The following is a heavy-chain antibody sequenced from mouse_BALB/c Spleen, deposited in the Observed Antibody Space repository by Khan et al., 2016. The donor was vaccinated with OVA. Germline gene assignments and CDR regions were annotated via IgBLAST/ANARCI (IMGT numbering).Heavy chain of an antibody. Sequence: QIQLVQSGPELKKPGETVKISCKASGYTFTDYSMQWVKQAPGKGLKWVGWINTETGEPTYADDFKGRFAFSLETSASTAYLQINNLNNEDTATYFCTINDYARGGLYAMDYWGQGTSVTVSS. D-gene: IGHD2-4*01. CDR1: GYTFTDYS. V-gene: IGHV9-2-1*01. CDR3: TINDYARGGLYAMDY. J-gene: IGHJ4*01. CDR2: INTETGEP.